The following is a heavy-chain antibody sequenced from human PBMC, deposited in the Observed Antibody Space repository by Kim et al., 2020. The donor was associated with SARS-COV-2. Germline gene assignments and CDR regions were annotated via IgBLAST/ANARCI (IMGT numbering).Heavy chain of an antibody. Sequence: GESLKISCKGSGYSFTSYWIGWVRHMPGKGLEWMGIIYPGDSDTRYSPSFQGQVTISADKSISTAYLQWSSLKASDTAMYYCAIHYYDSSGYYFAQADYWGQGTVVTVSS. CDR1: GYSFTSYW. CDR2: IYPGDSDT. J-gene: IGHJ4*02. CDR3: AIHYYDSSGYYFAQADY. D-gene: IGHD3-22*01. V-gene: IGHV5-51*01.